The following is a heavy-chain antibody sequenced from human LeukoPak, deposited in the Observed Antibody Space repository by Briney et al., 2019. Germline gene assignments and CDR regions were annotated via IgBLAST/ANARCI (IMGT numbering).Heavy chain of an antibody. Sequence: SETLSLTCAVYGGSFSGYYWSWIRQPPGKGLEWIGEINQFGSTNYNPSLKSRVTISGDTSKNQFSLKVNSVTAADTAVYYCARGYRAPQTFYSYHYFDSWAQGILVTVSS. CDR1: GGSFSGYY. CDR3: ARGYRAPQTFYSYHYFDS. V-gene: IGHV4-34*01. J-gene: IGHJ4*02. CDR2: INQFGST. D-gene: IGHD5-18*01.